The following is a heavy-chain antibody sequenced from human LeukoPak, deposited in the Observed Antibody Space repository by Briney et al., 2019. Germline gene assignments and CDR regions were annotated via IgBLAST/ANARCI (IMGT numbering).Heavy chain of an antibody. CDR2: TYYRSKWYN. CDR1: GDSVSSNSAA. J-gene: IGHJ4*02. D-gene: IGHD2-15*01. CDR3: ARGLPQRRVGSCYDY. V-gene: IGHV6-1*01. Sequence: SQTLSLTCAISGDSVSSNSAAWNWIRQSPSRGLEWLGRTYYRSKWYNDYAVSVKSRITINPDTSKNQFSLKLSSVTAADTAVYYCARGLPQRRVGSCYDYWGQGTLVTVSS.